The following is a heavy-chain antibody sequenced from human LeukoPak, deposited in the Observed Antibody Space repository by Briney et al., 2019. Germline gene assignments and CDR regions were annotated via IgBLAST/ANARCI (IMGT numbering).Heavy chain of an antibody. J-gene: IGHJ3*02. V-gene: IGHV4-61*02. Sequence: SETLSLTCTVSGGSISSGSYYWRWIRQPAGKGLEWIGRIYTSGSTNYNPSLKSRVTISVDTSKNQFSLKLSSVTAADTTVYYCARDRDAFDIWPRGTMVTVSS. CDR1: GGSISSGSYY. CDR2: IYTSGST. CDR3: ARDRDAFDI.